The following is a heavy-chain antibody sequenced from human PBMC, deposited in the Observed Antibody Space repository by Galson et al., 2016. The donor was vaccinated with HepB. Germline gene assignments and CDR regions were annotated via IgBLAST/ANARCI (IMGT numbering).Heavy chain of an antibody. Sequence: QSGAEVKVPGESLKISCEAIGFSFTYYWIAWVRQIPGKGLEWMGIIYPGDSDTRYSPSFLGQVTISADTSISTAYLQWSSLQASDIAIYYCARQRHTTVGNWFDPWGQGTLVTVSS. D-gene: IGHD1-1*01. V-gene: IGHV5-51*01. CDR2: IYPGDSDT. CDR3: ARQRHTTVGNWFDP. J-gene: IGHJ5*02. CDR1: GFSFTYYW.